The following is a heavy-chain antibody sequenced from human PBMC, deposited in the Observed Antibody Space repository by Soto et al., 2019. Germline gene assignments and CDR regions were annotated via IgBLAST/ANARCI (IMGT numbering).Heavy chain of an antibody. J-gene: IGHJ4*02. V-gene: IGHV3-74*01. CDR2: INSDGSNT. Sequence: GGSLRLSCAASGFTFSSYWMHWVRQAPGKGLVWVSRINSDGSNTNYADSVKGRFTISRDNAKNALYLQMNSLRADDTAVYYCAVELNTGLFDYWGQGTLVTVSS. CDR3: AVELNTGLFDY. CDR1: GFTFSSYW. D-gene: IGHD1-7*01.